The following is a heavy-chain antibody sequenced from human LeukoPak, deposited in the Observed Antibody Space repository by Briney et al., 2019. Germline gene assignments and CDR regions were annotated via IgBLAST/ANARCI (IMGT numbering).Heavy chain of an antibody. D-gene: IGHD5-18*01. CDR1: GFTFSSYW. J-gene: IGHJ4*02. CDR2: INSDGSST. CDR3: ATDTAMVYYFDY. V-gene: IGHV3-74*01. Sequence: VGSLRLSCAASGFTFSSYWMHWVRQAPGKGLVWVSRINSDGSSTSYADSVKGRFTISRDNAKNTLYLQMNSLRAEDTAVYYCATDTAMVYYFDYWGQGTLVTVSS.